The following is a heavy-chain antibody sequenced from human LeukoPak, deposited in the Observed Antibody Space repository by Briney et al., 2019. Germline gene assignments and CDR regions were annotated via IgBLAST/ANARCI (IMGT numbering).Heavy chain of an antibody. Sequence: GGSLRLSCAASGFTFSSYWMSWVRQAPGKGPEWVANIKQDGSEKYYVDSVKGRFTISRDNAKNSLYLQMNSLRAEDTAVYYCARDRKTTVTQNFDYWGQGTLVTVSS. CDR3: ARDRKTTVTQNFDY. J-gene: IGHJ4*02. D-gene: IGHD4-17*01. V-gene: IGHV3-7*01. CDR2: IKQDGSEK. CDR1: GFTFSSYW.